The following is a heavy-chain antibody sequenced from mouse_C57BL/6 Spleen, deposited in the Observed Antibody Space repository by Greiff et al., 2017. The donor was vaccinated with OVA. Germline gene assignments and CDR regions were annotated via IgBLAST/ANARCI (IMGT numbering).Heavy chain of an antibody. CDR3: AREEGYDYDGAWFAD. CDR1: GYTFTDYY. CDR2: INPNNGGT. Sequence: EVQLQQSGPELVKPGASVKISCKASGYTFTDYYMNWVKQSHGKSLEWIGDINPNNGGTSYNQKFKGKATLTVDKSSSTAYMELRSLTSEDSAVYYCAREEGYDYDGAWFADWGQGTLVTVSA. J-gene: IGHJ3*01. D-gene: IGHD2-4*01. V-gene: IGHV1-26*01.